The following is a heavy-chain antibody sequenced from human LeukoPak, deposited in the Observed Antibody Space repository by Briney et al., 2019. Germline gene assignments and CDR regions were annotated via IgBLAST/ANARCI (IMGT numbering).Heavy chain of an antibody. J-gene: IGHJ4*02. Sequence: PGGSLRLSCAASGFTFSSYEMNWVRQAPGKGLEWVSYISSSGSTIYYADSVKGRFTISRDNSKNTLYLQMNSLRAEDTAVYYCARRSGEGYFDCWGQGTLVTVSS. CDR3: ARRSGEGYFDC. D-gene: IGHD1-26*01. CDR1: GFTFSSYE. CDR2: ISSSGSTI. V-gene: IGHV3-48*03.